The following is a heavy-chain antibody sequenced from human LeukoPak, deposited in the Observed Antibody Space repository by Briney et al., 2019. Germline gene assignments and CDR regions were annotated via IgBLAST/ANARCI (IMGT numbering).Heavy chain of an antibody. CDR3: ARSYGGDAFDI. J-gene: IGHJ3*02. V-gene: IGHV1-69*05. D-gene: IGHD4-17*01. CDR2: IIPIFGTA. CDR1: GGTFSSYA. Sequence: EASVKVSCKASGGTFSSYAISWVRQAPGQGLEWMGGIIPIFGTANYAQKFQGRVTITTDESTSTAYMELSRLRSDDTAVYYCARSYGGDAFDIWGQGTMVTVSS.